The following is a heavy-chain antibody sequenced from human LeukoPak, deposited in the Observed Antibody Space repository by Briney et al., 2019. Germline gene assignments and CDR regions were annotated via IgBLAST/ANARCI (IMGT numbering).Heavy chain of an antibody. Sequence: GGSLRLSCAASGFTFSSYAMSWVRQAPGKGLEWVSAISGSGGSTYYADPVKGRFTISRDNSKNTLYLQMNSLRAEDTAVYYCAKLLIANTAMVLANWGQGTLVTVSS. J-gene: IGHJ4*02. V-gene: IGHV3-23*01. CDR2: ISGSGGST. D-gene: IGHD5-18*01. CDR1: GFTFSSYA. CDR3: AKLLIANTAMVLAN.